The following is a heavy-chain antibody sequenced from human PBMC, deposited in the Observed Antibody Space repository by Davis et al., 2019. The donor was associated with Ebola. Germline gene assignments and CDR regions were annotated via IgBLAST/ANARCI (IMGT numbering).Heavy chain of an antibody. J-gene: IGHJ4*02. D-gene: IGHD3-16*01. Sequence: SVKVSCKASGGTFSSYAISWVRQAPGQGLEWMGGIIPIFGTANYAQKFQGRVTITADESTSTAYMELSSLRSEDTAVYYCARPKLGELAGSFDYWGQGTLVTVSS. V-gene: IGHV1-69*13. CDR2: IIPIFGTA. CDR1: GGTFSSYA. CDR3: ARPKLGELAGSFDY.